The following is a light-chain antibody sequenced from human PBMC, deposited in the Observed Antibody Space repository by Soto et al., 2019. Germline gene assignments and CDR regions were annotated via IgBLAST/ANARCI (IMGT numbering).Light chain of an antibody. V-gene: IGKV3-15*01. CDR1: QSLNRR. Sequence: EIVMTQSPATLSVSPGERVTLSCRASQSLNRRLAWYQQIPGQAPRLLIYDTSSRATGCPVRFSGSESGTEFPLTISSLQTEDFAVYYCQQYNVWPLTFGGGTKVEIK. CDR3: QQYNVWPLT. J-gene: IGKJ4*01. CDR2: DTS.